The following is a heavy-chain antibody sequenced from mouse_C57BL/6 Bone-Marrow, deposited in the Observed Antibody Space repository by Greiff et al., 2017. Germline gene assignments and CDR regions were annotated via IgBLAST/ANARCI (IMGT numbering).Heavy chain of an antibody. J-gene: IGHJ4*01. CDR3: ARRGVPLGDY. Sequence: EVQLQQSGPELVKPGASVTIPCKASGYTFTDYNMDWVKQSHGKSLEWIGDINPNNGGTIYNQKFKGKATLTVDKSSSTAYMELRSLTSEDTAAYDCARRGVPLGDYWGQGTSVTVSS. CDR2: INPNNGGT. CDR1: GYTFTDYN. V-gene: IGHV1-18*01. D-gene: IGHD3-1*01.